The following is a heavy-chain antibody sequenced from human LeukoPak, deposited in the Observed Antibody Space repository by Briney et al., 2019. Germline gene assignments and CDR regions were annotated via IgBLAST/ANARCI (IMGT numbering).Heavy chain of an antibody. J-gene: IGHJ5*02. V-gene: IGHV4-38-2*02. CDR2: IYHSGST. CDR1: GYSISSGYY. CDR3: ARHSGCSSTSCFHFDP. Sequence: PSETLSLTCTVSGYSISSGYYWGWIRQPPGKGLEWIGSIYHSGSTYYNPSLKSRVTISVDTSKNQFSLKLSSVTAADTAVYYCARHSGCSSTSCFHFDPWGQGTLVTVSS. D-gene: IGHD2-2*01.